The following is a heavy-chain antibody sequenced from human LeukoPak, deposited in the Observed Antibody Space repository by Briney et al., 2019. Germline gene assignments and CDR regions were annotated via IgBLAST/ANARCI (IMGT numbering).Heavy chain of an antibody. CDR1: GFTFSDYY. CDR2: ISSSSSYI. D-gene: IGHD6-19*01. CDR3: ARATESGGYNGAFDI. V-gene: IGHV3-21*01. Sequence: PGGSLRLSCAASGFTFSDYYMNWVRQAPGKRLEWVSSISSSSSYIYYADSVKGRFTISRDNAKNSLYLQMNSLRAEDTAVYYCARATESGGYNGAFDIWGQGTMVTVSS. J-gene: IGHJ3*02.